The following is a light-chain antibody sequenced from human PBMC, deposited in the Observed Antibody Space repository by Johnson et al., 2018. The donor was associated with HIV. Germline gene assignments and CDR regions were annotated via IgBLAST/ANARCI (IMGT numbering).Light chain of an antibody. V-gene: IGLV1-51*02. Sequence: QSVLTQPPSVSVAPGQKVTISCSGSSSNIGNKYVSWYQQLPGTAPKLLIYENSKRPSGIPDRFSGSKSGTSATLGITGLQTGDEADYYCGTWDSSLSSYVFGTGTKVTVL. CDR1: SSNIGNKY. CDR3: GTWDSSLSSYV. J-gene: IGLJ1*01. CDR2: ENS.